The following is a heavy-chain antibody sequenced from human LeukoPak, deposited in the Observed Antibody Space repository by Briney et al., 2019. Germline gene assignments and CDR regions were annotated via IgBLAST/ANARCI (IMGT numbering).Heavy chain of an antibody. CDR2: ITPDGSET. CDR1: GFTFTNYW. J-gene: IGHJ4*02. D-gene: IGHD3-10*01. V-gene: IGHV3-7*03. Sequence: GGSLRLSCAASGFTFTNYWMSWVRQAPGRGLEWVANITPDGSETYYVDSVKGRFSFYRDNAKNSLYLQMNSLRAEDTAVYFCVSLGKYGSGSFAFNYWGQGALVTVSS. CDR3: VSLGKYGSGSFAFNY.